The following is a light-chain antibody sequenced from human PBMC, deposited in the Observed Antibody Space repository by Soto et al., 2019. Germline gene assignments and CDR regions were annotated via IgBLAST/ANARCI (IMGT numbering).Light chain of an antibody. CDR2: SNN. CDR1: SSNIGSNT. V-gene: IGLV1-44*01. Sequence: QSVLTQPPAASGTPGQRVTISCSGSSSNIGSNTVNWYQQLPGTAPKLHIYSNNQRPSGVPDRFSGSKSGTSASVAISGPQSEDEADYYCAAWDDSLNGVVFGGGTKLTVL. J-gene: IGLJ2*01. CDR3: AAWDDSLNGVV.